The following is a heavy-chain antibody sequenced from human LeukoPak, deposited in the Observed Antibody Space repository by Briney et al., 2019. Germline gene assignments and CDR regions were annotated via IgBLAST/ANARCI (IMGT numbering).Heavy chain of an antibody. J-gene: IGHJ4*02. Sequence: GGSLRLSCAASGFTFSNYGIHWVRQAPGKGLEWVAVISYDGSNKNYADSVKGRFSITRDNSKNTLYLQMNSLRSEDTAVYYCARDRCSSTTCNLDYWGQGTLVTVSS. V-gene: IGHV3-30-3*01. CDR3: ARDRCSSTTCNLDY. CDR2: ISYDGSNK. D-gene: IGHD2-2*01. CDR1: GFTFSNYG.